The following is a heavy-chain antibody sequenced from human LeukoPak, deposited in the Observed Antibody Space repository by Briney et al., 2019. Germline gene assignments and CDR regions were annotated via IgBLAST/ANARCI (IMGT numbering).Heavy chain of an antibody. V-gene: IGHV3-11*01. D-gene: IGHD3-10*01. CDR2: ISGSGSTT. Sequence: PGGSLRLSCAASGISFRDYYMRWMRQAPGKGLEWVSYISGSGSTTHYADSVQGRFTISRDNAKNALYLQMNSLRAEDTAVYYCASVHYYALDYWGQGTLVTVSS. CDR1: GISFRDYY. J-gene: IGHJ4*02. CDR3: ASVHYYALDY.